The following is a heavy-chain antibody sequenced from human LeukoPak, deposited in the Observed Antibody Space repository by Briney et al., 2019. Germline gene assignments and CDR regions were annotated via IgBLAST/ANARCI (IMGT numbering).Heavy chain of an antibody. V-gene: IGHV3-11*04. J-gene: IGHJ6*03. CDR2: ISSGGDSI. D-gene: IGHD3-9*01. CDR3: ARIQTDYDILTGYYGYYYYYYMDV. Sequence: GGSLRLSCAASGITFSDHYMSWIRQAPGKGLEWLSYISSGGDSIYYADSVKGRFTISRDNAKNSVSLQMNSLRAEDTAVYYCARIQTDYDILTGYYGYYYYYYMDVWGKGTTVTISS. CDR1: GITFSDHY.